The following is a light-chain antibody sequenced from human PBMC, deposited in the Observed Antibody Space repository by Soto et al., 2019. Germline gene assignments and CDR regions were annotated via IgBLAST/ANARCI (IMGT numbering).Light chain of an antibody. Sequence: EIVMTQSPATLSVSPGERATLSYRASQSVSSNLAWYQQKPGQAPRLLIYGASTRATGIPARFSGSGSGTEFTLTISSLQSEDFAVFYCQQYDNWPITFGQGTLLEIK. V-gene: IGKV3-15*01. CDR1: QSVSSN. CDR2: GAS. CDR3: QQYDNWPIT. J-gene: IGKJ5*01.